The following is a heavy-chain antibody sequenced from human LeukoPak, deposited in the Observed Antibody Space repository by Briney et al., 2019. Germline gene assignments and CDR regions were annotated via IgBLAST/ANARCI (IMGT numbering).Heavy chain of an antibody. CDR2: IDHAGTT. J-gene: IGHJ4*02. D-gene: IGHD3-22*01. V-gene: IGHV4-39*02. Sequence: PSETLSLTCVVSGGSIITNDYWWGWIRQPPGKGLEWIGTIDHAGTTFYNVSLKSRVTISVDTPNNQFSLRLNSVGAADTAVYYCAREGDSSGYYSEVVGYWGQGTLVTVSS. CDR3: AREGDSSGYYSEVVGY. CDR1: GGSIITNDYW.